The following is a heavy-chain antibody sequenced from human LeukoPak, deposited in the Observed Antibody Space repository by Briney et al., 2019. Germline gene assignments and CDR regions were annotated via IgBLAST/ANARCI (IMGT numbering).Heavy chain of an antibody. CDR1: GFTFSSYG. D-gene: IGHD7-27*01. Sequence: GRSLRLSCAASGFTFSSYGMHWVRQAPGKGLEWVAVISYDGSNKYYADSVKGRFTISRDNSKNTLYLQMNSLRAEDTAVYYCAKDSQKAGLGNYWGQGTLVTVSS. J-gene: IGHJ4*02. CDR2: ISYDGSNK. CDR3: AKDSQKAGLGNY. V-gene: IGHV3-30*18.